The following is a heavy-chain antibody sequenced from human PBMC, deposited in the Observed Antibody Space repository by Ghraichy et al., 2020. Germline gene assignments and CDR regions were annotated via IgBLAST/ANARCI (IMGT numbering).Heavy chain of an antibody. J-gene: IGHJ6*02. D-gene: IGHD2-15*01. V-gene: IGHV3-74*01. CDR3: AKGGYSHAMDV. CDR2: VDNYGSET. CDR1: GFTLRAYW. Sequence: GESLNIPCAASGFTLRAYWMYWVRQVPGRGLEWVSGVDNYGSETTYADSVKGRFTISRDNAQNMVYLQMSSLRVEDTAVYYCAKGGYSHAMDVWGQGTTVTVSS.